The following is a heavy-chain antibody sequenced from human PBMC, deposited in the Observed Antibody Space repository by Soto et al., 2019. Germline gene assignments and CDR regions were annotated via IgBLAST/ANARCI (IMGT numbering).Heavy chain of an antibody. CDR1: GYTFTSYG. V-gene: IGHV1-18*01. D-gene: IGHD2-15*01. J-gene: IGHJ5*02. Sequence: GASVKVSCKASGYTFTSYGISWVRQAPGQGLEWMGWISAYNGNTNYAQKLQGRVTMTTDTSTSTAYMELWSLRSVDTAVYYCAGPKACSGGSCYGWFDPRGQGTLVTVSS. CDR3: AGPKACSGGSCYGWFDP. CDR2: ISAYNGNT.